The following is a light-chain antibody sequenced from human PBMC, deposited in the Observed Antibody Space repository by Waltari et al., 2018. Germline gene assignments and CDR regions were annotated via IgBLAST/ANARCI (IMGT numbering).Light chain of an antibody. V-gene: IGKV3-20*01. CDR2: GAS. CDR1: QSVSRT. J-gene: IGKJ1*01. Sequence: EIVLTQSPGTLFLSPGEGATLSGRASQSVSRTLAWYQQKPGQAPRLLIYGASRRATGIPDRFSGSGSGTDFSLTISRLEPDDSAVYFCQHYVSLPATFGQGTKVEIK. CDR3: QHYVSLPAT.